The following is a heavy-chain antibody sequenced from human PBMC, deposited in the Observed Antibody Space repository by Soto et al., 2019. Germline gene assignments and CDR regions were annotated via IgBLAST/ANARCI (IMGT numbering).Heavy chain of an antibody. V-gene: IGHV3-33*01. Sequence: QVQLVESGGGVVQPGTSLRLSCAASGYTFSSHGMHWVRQAPGKGLEWVAVIWYDGSKKYYAGSVKGRFTISRDDSKNTLYLEMNNLRAEDTAMYYCARDRASSLDVWGQGTTVIVSS. CDR1: GYTFSSHG. CDR3: ARDRASSLDV. D-gene: IGHD3-10*01. CDR2: IWYDGSKK. J-gene: IGHJ6*02.